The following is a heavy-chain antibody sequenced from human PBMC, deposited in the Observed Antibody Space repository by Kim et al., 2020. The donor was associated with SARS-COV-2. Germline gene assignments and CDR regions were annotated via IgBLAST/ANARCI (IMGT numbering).Heavy chain of an antibody. D-gene: IGHD2-2*02. Sequence: LKSRGTISVDTSKNQFSLKLSSVTAADTAVYYCARGGGYCSSTSCYTGENWGQGTLVTVSS. V-gene: IGHV4-34*01. J-gene: IGHJ4*02. CDR3: ARGGGYCSSTSCYTGEN.